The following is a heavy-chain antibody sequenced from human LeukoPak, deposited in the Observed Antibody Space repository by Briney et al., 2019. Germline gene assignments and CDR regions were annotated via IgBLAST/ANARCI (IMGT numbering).Heavy chain of an antibody. J-gene: IGHJ6*04. CDR2: ISAYNDNT. V-gene: IGHV1-18*04. Sequence: ASVKVSCRASGYTFTSYGISCVRQAPGQGREWMGWISAYNDNTNYTQNLQGRVTMTTDTSTSTAYMELRSLRSDDTAVYYCARDGCSSTSCYGYGMDVWGKGTTVTVSS. CDR1: GYTFTSYG. D-gene: IGHD2-2*01. CDR3: ARDGCSSTSCYGYGMDV.